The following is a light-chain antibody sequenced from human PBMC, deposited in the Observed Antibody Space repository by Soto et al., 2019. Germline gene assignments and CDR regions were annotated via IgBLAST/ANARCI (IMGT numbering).Light chain of an antibody. V-gene: IGKV3-20*01. J-gene: IGKJ1*01. CDR2: GAS. CDR3: QQYGSSLSWT. Sequence: EVVVTQSPPTLSVSPGERATLSCRASQSVNSNYLAWYHQKPGQAPRLVXYGASSRATGIPDRFSGSGSGTDFTLTISRLEPEDFAVYYCQQYGSSLSWTFGQGTKVDI. CDR1: QSVNSNY.